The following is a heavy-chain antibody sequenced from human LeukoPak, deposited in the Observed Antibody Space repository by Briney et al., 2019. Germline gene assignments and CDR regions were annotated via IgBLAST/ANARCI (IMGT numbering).Heavy chain of an antibody. Sequence: ASVKVSCKASGYTFTSYYMHWVRQAPGQGLEWMGIINPSGGSTSYAQKFQGRVTMTRDTSISTAYMELSRLRSDDTAVYYCARGPRDWYPRWGQGTLVTVSS. CDR2: INPSGGST. V-gene: IGHV1-46*01. CDR1: GYTFTSYY. D-gene: IGHD3-9*01. J-gene: IGHJ4*02. CDR3: ARGPRDWYPR.